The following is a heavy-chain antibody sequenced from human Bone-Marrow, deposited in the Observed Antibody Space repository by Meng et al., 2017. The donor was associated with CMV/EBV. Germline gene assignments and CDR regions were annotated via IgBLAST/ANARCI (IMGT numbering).Heavy chain of an antibody. Sequence: SVKVSYKASAGSFISYTFSWVRQAPGQGLEWMGRIIPIRGIANYAQKFQGRVTITAEKYTSTALMEPSSLRSEDTAVYYCARDQDICVVVAANHYYYGMDVWGQGTTVTVS. CDR1: AGSFISYT. CDR2: IIPIRGIA. V-gene: IGHV1-69*04. J-gene: IGHJ6*02. D-gene: IGHD2-15*01. CDR3: ARDQDICVVVAANHYYYGMDV.